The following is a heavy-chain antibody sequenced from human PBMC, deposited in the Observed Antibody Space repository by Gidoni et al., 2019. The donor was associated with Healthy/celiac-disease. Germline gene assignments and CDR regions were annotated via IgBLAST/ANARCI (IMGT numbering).Heavy chain of an antibody. J-gene: IGHJ4*02. D-gene: IGHD6-19*01. CDR2: INHSGST. CDR3: ARGVSGWGL. Sequence: GDELEWIGEINHSGSTNYNPSLKSRVTISVDTSKNQFSLKLSSVTAADTAVYYCARGVSGWGLWGQGTLVTVSS. V-gene: IGHV4-34*01.